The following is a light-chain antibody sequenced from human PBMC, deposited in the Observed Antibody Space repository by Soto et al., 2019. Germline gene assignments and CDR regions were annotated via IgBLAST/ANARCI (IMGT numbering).Light chain of an antibody. CDR1: QSVGSW. CDR2: KAS. J-gene: IGKJ2*02. V-gene: IGKV1-5*03. Sequence: DIQMTQSPSTLSASVGDRVTITCRASQSVGSWLAWYQQKPGKAPKYLIYKASILESGVPSRFSGSGSGTEFTLTISSLQPDDFGAYYCQQYDAYPWTFGQGTKLDFK. CDR3: QQYDAYPWT.